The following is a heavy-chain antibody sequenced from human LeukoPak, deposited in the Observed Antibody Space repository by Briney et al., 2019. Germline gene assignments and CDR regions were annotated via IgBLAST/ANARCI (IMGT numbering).Heavy chain of an antibody. J-gene: IGHJ6*03. CDR2: IKQDGSEK. D-gene: IGHD6-6*01. Sequence: PGGSLRLSCAASGFTFSSYWMSWVRQAPGKGLEWVANIKQDGSEKYYVDSVKGRFTISRDNAKNSLYLQMNSLRAEDTAVYFCSRAEYSPGYYSYDYYYMDVWGKGTTVTVSS. V-gene: IGHV3-7*01. CDR1: GFTFSSYW. CDR3: SRAEYSPGYYSYDYYYMDV.